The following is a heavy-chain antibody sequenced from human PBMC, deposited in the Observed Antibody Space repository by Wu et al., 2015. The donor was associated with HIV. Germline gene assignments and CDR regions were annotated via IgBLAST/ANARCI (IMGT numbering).Heavy chain of an antibody. J-gene: IGHJ6*02. CDR2: INPNSGGT. V-gene: IGHV1-2*02. CDR1: GYTFTGYY. D-gene: IGHD2-15*01. Sequence: QVQLVQSGAEVKKPGASVKVSCKASGYTFTGYYMHWVRQAPGQGLEWMGWINPNSGGTNYAQKFQGRVTMTRDTSISTAYMELSRLRSDDTAVYYCAREPTVVAAISGYYGMDVWGQGTTVTVSS. CDR3: AREPTVVAAISGYYGMDV.